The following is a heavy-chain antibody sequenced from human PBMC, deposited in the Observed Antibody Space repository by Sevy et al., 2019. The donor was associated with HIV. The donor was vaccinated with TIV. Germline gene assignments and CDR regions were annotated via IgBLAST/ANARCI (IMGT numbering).Heavy chain of an antibody. Sequence: GGSLRLSCVASGFTFSSYWMSWVRQAPGKGLEWVANIKQDGSEKYYVDSVKGRFTISRDNAKNSLYLQMNSLRDEDTAVYYCARRNSGHDNYYYYYSMDVWGQGTTVTVSS. D-gene: IGHD5-12*01. V-gene: IGHV3-7*01. CDR2: IKQDGSEK. CDR1: GFTFSSYW. CDR3: ARRNSGHDNYYYYYSMDV. J-gene: IGHJ6*02.